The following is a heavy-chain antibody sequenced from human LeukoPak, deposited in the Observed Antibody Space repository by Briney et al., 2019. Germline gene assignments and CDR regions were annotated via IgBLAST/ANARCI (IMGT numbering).Heavy chain of an antibody. Sequence: SETLSLTCTVSGGSISSSSYYWGWIRQPPGKGLEWIGSIYYSGSTYYNPSLKSRVTISVDTSKNQFSLKLSSVTAADTAVYYCARHYGSGSYLFPPIDYWGQGTLVTVSS. CDR3: ARHYGSGSYLFPPIDY. CDR1: GGSISSSSYY. V-gene: IGHV4-39*01. CDR2: IYYSGST. D-gene: IGHD3-10*01. J-gene: IGHJ4*02.